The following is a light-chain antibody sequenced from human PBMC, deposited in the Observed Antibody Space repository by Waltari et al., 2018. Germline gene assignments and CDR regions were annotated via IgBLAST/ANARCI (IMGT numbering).Light chain of an antibody. CDR1: QSLLYSSNNKNS. CDR2: WAS. V-gene: IGKV4-1*01. J-gene: IGKJ4*01. Sequence: DIVMTQSLDSLAVSLGARATINCKSSQSLLYSSNNKNSLAWYQQKPGQPPKLLIYWASSRESGVPDRFSASGSGTDFTLTISSLQAEDVAVYYCQQYYSTPLTFGGGTKVEIK. CDR3: QQYYSTPLT.